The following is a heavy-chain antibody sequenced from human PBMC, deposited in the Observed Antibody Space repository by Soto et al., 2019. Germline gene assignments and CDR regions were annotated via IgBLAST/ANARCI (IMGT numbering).Heavy chain of an antibody. CDR3: ARVTFGWELLDYYFDY. CDR1: GYTFTSYY. D-gene: IGHD1-26*01. Sequence: ASVKVSCKASGYTFTSYYMHWVRQAPGQGLEWMGIINPSGGSTSYAQKFQGRVTMTRDTSTSTVYMELSSLRSADTAVYYCARVTFGWELLDYYFDYWGQGTLVTVSS. J-gene: IGHJ4*02. V-gene: IGHV1-46*01. CDR2: INPSGGST.